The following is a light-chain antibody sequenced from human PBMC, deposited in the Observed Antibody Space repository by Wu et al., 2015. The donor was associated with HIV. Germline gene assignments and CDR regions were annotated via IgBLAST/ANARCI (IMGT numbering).Light chain of an antibody. J-gene: IGKJ4*01. CDR3: QQRSNWPRELT. V-gene: IGKV3-11*01. CDR2: HAS. CDR1: QSISSY. Sequence: EIVLTQSPATLSLSPGERATLSCRASQSISSYLAWYQQKSGQAPRLLIYHASNRATAIPARFSGSGSGTDFTLTISSLEPEDFAVYYCQQRSNWPRELTFGGGTKVEIK.